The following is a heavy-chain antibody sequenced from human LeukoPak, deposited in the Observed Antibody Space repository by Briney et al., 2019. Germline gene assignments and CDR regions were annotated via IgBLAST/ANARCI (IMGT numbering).Heavy chain of an antibody. J-gene: IGHJ3*02. CDR3: ARVRIAAAVDDAFDI. CDR2: ISSSGSTI. V-gene: IGHV3-48*04. D-gene: IGHD6-13*01. CDR1: GFTFSSYG. Sequence: GGSLRLSCAASGFTFSSYGMHWVRQAPGKGLEWVSYISSSGSTIYYADSVKGRFTISRDNAKNSLYLQMNSLRAEDTAVYYCARVRIAAAVDDAFDIWGQGTMVTVSS.